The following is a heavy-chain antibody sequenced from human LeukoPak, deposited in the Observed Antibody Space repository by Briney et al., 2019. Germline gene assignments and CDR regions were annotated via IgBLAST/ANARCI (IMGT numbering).Heavy chain of an antibody. J-gene: IGHJ4*02. CDR2: IRNDGSNK. Sequence: SGGSLRLSCAASGFTFSSYGMHWVRQAPGKGLDWLAYIRNDGSNKYYADSVKGRFTISRDNSKNTLYLQMNSLRAEDTAVYYCARCVGGGDSLYFDYWGQGTLVTVSS. V-gene: IGHV3-30*02. D-gene: IGHD2-21*01. CDR1: GFTFSSYG. CDR3: ARCVGGGDSLYFDY.